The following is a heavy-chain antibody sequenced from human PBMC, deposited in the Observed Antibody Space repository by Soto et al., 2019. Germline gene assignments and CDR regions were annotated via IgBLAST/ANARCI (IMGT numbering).Heavy chain of an antibody. CDR2: MNPNSGNT. CDR1: GYTLTSYD. V-gene: IGHV1-8*01. D-gene: IGHD4-17*01. Sequence: ASVKVSCKASGYTLTSYDINWVRQATGQGPEWMGWMNPNSGNTGYAQKFQGRVTMTRNTSISTAYMELSSLRSEDTAVYYCARGTTTVIQGGAFDIWGQGTMVTVSS. CDR3: ARGTTTVIQGGAFDI. J-gene: IGHJ3*02.